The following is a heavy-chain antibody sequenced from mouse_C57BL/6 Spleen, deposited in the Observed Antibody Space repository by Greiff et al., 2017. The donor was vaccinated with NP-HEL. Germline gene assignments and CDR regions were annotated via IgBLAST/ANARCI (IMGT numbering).Heavy chain of an antibody. CDR3: AREGGDYGVDY. Sequence: VQLQESGAELARPGASVKLSCKASGYTFTSYGISWVKQRTGQGLEWIGEIYPRSGNTYYNEKFKGKATLTADKSSSTAYMELRSLTSEDSAVYFCAREGGDYGVDYWGQGTTLTVSS. J-gene: IGHJ2*01. V-gene: IGHV1-81*01. CDR2: IYPRSGNT. CDR1: GYTFTSYG. D-gene: IGHD2-4*01.